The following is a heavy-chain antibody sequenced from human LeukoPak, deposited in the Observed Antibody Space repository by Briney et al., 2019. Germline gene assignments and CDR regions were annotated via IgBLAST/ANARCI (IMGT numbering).Heavy chain of an antibody. CDR2: ISRSSSHMYYA. D-gene: IGHD6-13*01. J-gene: IGHJ4*02. V-gene: IGHV3-21*01. CDR1: GFTFSSYV. CDR3: AGGITAADPFDY. Sequence: GGSLRLSCAASGFTFSSYVMSWVRQAPGKGLEWVSSISRSSSHMYYADYADSVKGRFTISRDNAKNSLYLQMNSLRAEDTAVYYCAGGITAADPFDYWGQGTLVTVSS.